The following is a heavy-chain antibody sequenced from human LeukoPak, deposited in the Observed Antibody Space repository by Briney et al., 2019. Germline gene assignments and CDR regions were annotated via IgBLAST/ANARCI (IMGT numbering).Heavy chain of an antibody. CDR3: ARELAVAGKYYYYMDV. Sequence: SETLSLTCTVSGGSISSYYWSWIRQPPGKGLEWIGYIYYSGSTNYNPSLKSRVTISVDTSKNQFSLKLSSVTAADTAVYYCARELAVAGKYYYYMDVWGKGTTVTVSS. J-gene: IGHJ6*03. CDR1: GGSISSYY. V-gene: IGHV4-59*01. D-gene: IGHD6-19*01. CDR2: IYYSGST.